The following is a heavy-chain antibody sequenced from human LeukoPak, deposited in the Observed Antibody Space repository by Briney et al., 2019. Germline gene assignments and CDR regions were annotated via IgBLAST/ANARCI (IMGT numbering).Heavy chain of an antibody. CDR3: ARGFSYYYDSSGYCNFDY. D-gene: IGHD3-22*01. Sequence: GASVKVSCKASGYTFTSYDINWVRQAPGQGLEWMGWMNPNSGNTGYAQKFQGRVTMTRNTSISTAYMELSSLRSEDTAVYYCARGFSYYYDSSGYCNFDYWGQGTLVTVSS. J-gene: IGHJ4*02. V-gene: IGHV1-8*01. CDR2: MNPNSGNT. CDR1: GYTFTSYD.